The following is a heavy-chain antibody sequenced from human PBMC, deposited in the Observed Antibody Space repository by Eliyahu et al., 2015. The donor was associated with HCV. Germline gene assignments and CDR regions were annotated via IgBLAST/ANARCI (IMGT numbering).Heavy chain of an antibody. CDR3: ARQGGEQLPYYYYYGMDV. Sequence: QLQLQESGPGLVKPSETLSLTCTVSGGSISSSSYYWGWIRQPPGKGLEWIGSIYYSGSTYYNPSLKSRVTISVDTSKNQFSLKLSSVTAADTAVYYCARQGGEQLPYYYYYGMDVWGQGTTVTVSS. CDR2: IYYSGST. D-gene: IGHD6-6*01. J-gene: IGHJ6*02. CDR1: GGSISSSSYY. V-gene: IGHV4-39*01.